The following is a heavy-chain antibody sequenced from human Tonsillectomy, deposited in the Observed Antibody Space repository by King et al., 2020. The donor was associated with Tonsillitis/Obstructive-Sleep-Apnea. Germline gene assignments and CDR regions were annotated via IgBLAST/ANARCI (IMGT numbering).Heavy chain of an antibody. V-gene: IGHV3-30*18. Sequence: VQLVESGGGVAQPGGSLRLSCTASGFSFSRFGMHWVRQAPGKSLEWVAIVSYDGGSTYYADSVKGRFTISRDNSKKGVYLQMNSLRAEDTAMYYCAKDKRQWVVRAPYVDSWGQGTLVTVAS. CDR1: GFSFSRFG. CDR2: VSYDGGST. CDR3: AKDKRQWVVRAPYVDS. D-gene: IGHD6-19*01. J-gene: IGHJ4*02.